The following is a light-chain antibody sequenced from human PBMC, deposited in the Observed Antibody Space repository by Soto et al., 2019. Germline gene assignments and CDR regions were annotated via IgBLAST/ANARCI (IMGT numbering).Light chain of an antibody. CDR1: QSISTY. V-gene: IGKV3-11*01. CDR2: GAS. J-gene: IGKJ5*01. CDR3: QQRSSWPPQA. Sequence: EIVLTQSPATLSLSPGERATLSCRASQSISTYLAWYQQKPGQAPRLLIYGASNRATGIPARFSGGGSGTDFTLTISSLEPEDFAVYYCQQRSSWPPQAFGQGTRLEIK.